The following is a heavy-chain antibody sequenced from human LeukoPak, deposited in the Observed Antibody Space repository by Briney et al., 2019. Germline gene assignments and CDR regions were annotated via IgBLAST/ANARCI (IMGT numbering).Heavy chain of an antibody. CDR3: ARQHTMVVDY. Sequence: ASVKVSCKASGYTFTSYGISWVRQAPGQGLEWMGWISAYNGNTNYSKKLQSRVTMTTDTSTSTAYMELRSLRSDDTAVYYCARQHTMVVDYWGQGTLVTVSS. J-gene: IGHJ4*02. CDR2: ISAYNGNT. CDR1: GYTFTSYG. D-gene: IGHD2-21*01. V-gene: IGHV1-18*01.